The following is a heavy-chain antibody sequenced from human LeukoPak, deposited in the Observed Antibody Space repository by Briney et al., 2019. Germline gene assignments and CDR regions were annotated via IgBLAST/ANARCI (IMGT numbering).Heavy chain of an antibody. J-gene: IGHJ3*02. CDR1: GFTFSSYW. D-gene: IGHD2-2*02. CDR3: ARRLYCSSSSCHTGPDAFDI. Sequence: GGSLRLSCAASGFTFSSYWMSWVRQAPGKGLEWVANIKQDGSEKYYVDSVKGRFTISRDNAKNSLYLQMNSLRAEDTAVCYCARRLYCSSSSCHTGPDAFDIWGQGTMVTVSS. CDR2: IKQDGSEK. V-gene: IGHV3-7*01.